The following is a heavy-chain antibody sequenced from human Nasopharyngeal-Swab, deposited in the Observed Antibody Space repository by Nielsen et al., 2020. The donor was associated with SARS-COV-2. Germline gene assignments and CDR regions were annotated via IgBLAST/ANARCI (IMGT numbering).Heavy chain of an antibody. V-gene: IGHV4-59*12. CDR2: IYYSGST. J-gene: IGHJ4*02. CDR1: GGSISSYY. D-gene: IGHD3-9*01. Sequence: SETLSLTCTVSGGSISSYYWSWIRQPPGKGLEWIGYIYYSGSTNYNPSLKSRLTISVDTSKSQFSLKLSSVTAADTAVYYCARVMFDWSVRPFDYWGQGTLVTVSS. CDR3: ARVMFDWSVRPFDY.